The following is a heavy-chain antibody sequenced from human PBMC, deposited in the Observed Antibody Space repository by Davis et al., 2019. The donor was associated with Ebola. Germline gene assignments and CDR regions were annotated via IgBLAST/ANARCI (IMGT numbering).Heavy chain of an antibody. CDR3: ATPLRGYYDSSGYYPFDY. J-gene: IGHJ4*02. CDR1: GYTFTNYD. D-gene: IGHD3-22*01. V-gene: IGHV1-8*01. CDR2: LNPNSGNT. Sequence: ASVKVSCKTSGYTFTNYDINWVRQATGQGLEWMGWLNPNSGNTDSTHKFQGRLTMTKNISIGTAYMELSTLTSEDTAVYYCATPLRGYYDSSGYYPFDYWGQGTLVTVSS.